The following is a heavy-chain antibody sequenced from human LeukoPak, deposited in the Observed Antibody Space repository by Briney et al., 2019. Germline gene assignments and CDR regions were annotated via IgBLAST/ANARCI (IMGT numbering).Heavy chain of an antibody. J-gene: IGHJ5*02. D-gene: IGHD6-19*01. Sequence: HPGGSLRLSCAASGFTFDDYAMHWVRQAPGKGLEWVSLISWDGGSTYYADSVKGRFTISRDNSKNSLYLQMNSLRAEDTALYYCAKDVAVAGHMWFDPWGQGSLVTVSS. V-gene: IGHV3-43D*03. CDR2: ISWDGGST. CDR1: GFTFDDYA. CDR3: AKDVAVAGHMWFDP.